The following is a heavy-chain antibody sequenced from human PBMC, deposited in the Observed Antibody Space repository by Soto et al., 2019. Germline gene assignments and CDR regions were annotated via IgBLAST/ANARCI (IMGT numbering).Heavy chain of an antibody. Sequence: QVQLVQSGAEVKKPGSSVKVSCKASGGTFSSYTISWVRQAPGQGLEWMGRIIPILGIANYAQKFQGRVTITADKSTSTADMELSSLRSEDTAVYYCARVVADILTGPSERGFDPWGQGTLVTVSS. V-gene: IGHV1-69*02. J-gene: IGHJ5*02. CDR1: GGTFSSYT. CDR2: IIPILGIA. D-gene: IGHD3-9*01. CDR3: ARVVADILTGPSERGFDP.